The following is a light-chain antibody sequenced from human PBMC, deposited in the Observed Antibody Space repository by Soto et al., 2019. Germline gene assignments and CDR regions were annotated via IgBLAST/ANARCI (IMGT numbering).Light chain of an antibody. Sequence: EVVLTQSPGTLSLSPGERVTLSCRASQSVASSYLAWYQQKPGRAPRLLFYSASSSATGIPDRFSGSGSGTDFTLIISRLEPEDFAVYYCHHFGSLPETFGQGTNVE. V-gene: IGKV3-20*01. CDR3: HHFGSLPET. CDR2: SAS. CDR1: QSVASSY. J-gene: IGKJ1*01.